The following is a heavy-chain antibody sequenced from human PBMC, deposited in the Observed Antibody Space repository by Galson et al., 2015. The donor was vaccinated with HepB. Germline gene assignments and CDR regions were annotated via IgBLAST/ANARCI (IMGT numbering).Heavy chain of an antibody. J-gene: IGHJ5*02. Sequence: SLRLSCAASGFTFSSYSMNWVRQAPGKGLEWVSYISSSSSTLYYADSLRGRFTISRDNAKNSLYLQMNSLRAEDTAVYYCARGAKEFFFDPWGQGTLVTVSS. CDR1: GFTFSSYS. D-gene: IGHD3-10*01. CDR2: ISSSSSTL. V-gene: IGHV3-48*04. CDR3: ARGAKEFFFDP.